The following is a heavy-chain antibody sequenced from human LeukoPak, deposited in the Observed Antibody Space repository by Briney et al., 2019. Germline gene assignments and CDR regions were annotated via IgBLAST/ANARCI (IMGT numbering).Heavy chain of an antibody. CDR3: ANLMVRGVIIPSMDV. Sequence: SLRLSCAASGFTFDDYAMHWVRQAPGKGLEWVSGISWNSGSIGYADSVKGRFTISRDNAKNSLYLQMSSLRAEDTALYYCANLMVRGVIIPSMDVWGQGTTVTVSS. J-gene: IGHJ6*02. CDR2: ISWNSGSI. V-gene: IGHV3-9*01. D-gene: IGHD3-10*01. CDR1: GFTFDDYA.